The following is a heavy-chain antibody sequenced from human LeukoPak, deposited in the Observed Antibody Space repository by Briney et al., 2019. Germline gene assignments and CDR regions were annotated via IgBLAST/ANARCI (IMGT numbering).Heavy chain of an antibody. Sequence: GGSLRLSCAASGFTFSSYWMHWVRQAPGKGLVWVPRINSDGSSTSYADSVKGRFTISRDNAKNTLYLQMNSLRAEDTAVYYCAKDRGQGGSRFDYWGQGTLVTVSS. CDR2: INSDGSST. CDR3: AKDRGQGGSRFDY. V-gene: IGHV3-74*01. J-gene: IGHJ4*02. CDR1: GFTFSSYW. D-gene: IGHD3-10*01.